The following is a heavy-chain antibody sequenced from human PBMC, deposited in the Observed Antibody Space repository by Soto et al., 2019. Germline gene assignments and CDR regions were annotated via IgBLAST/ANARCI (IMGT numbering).Heavy chain of an antibody. CDR2: ISGSGGST. Sequence: EVQLLESGGGLVQPGGSLRLSCAASGFTFSSYAMSWVRQAPGKGLEWVSAISGSGGSTYYADSVKGRFTISRDNSKNTLYLQMNSLRAEDTAVYYCAKVRGLQVVAAPTFDYWGQGTLVTVSS. J-gene: IGHJ4*02. V-gene: IGHV3-23*01. D-gene: IGHD2-15*01. CDR3: AKVRGLQVVAAPTFDY. CDR1: GFTFSSYA.